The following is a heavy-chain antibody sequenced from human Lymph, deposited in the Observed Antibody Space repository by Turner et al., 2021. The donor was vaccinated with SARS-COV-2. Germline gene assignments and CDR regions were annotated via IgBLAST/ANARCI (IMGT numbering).Heavy chain of an antibody. D-gene: IGHD5-18*01. CDR2: TSNSGST. CDR1: GGSISSYS. J-gene: IGHJ4*02. Sequence: QVQLQASGPGLVKTSGTLSLTCTVSGGSISSYSWSWIRQPPGKGLEWIGYTSNSGSTNYNPSLKSRVTISLDTSKNQFSLKLSSVTAADTAVYYCARHGNELGIQLWGQGTLVTVSS. V-gene: IGHV4-59*08. CDR3: ARHGNELGIQL.